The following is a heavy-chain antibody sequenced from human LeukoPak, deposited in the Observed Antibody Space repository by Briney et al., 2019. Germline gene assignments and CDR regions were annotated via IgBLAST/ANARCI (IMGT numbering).Heavy chain of an antibody. D-gene: IGHD2-15*01. CDR3: AKEGRDSGGYNGWFEP. Sequence: SETLSLTCAVSGASVSRGGYYWSWIRQHPGKDLDWIGYVCHDGGTSYNPSLKGRVTVTIDTSKNQFSLKLNSVTAADTAVFFCAKEGRDSGGYNGWFEPWGQGTLVTVSS. CDR1: GASVSRGGYY. V-gene: IGHV4-31*11. CDR2: VCHDGGT. J-gene: IGHJ5*02.